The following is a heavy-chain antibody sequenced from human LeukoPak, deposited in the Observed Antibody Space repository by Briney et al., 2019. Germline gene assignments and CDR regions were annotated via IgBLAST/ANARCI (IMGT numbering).Heavy chain of an antibody. Sequence: GGSLRLSCAASGITVSSKYMSWVRQAPGKGLEWVSVIYSGGSTYYADSVKGRFTISRDNSRNTLYLQMNSLRAEDTAVYYCARDRGGWRKSSFDYWGQGALVTVSS. CDR1: GITVSSKY. CDR3: ARDRGGWRKSSFDY. J-gene: IGHJ4*02. V-gene: IGHV3-53*01. CDR2: IYSGGST. D-gene: IGHD3-10*01.